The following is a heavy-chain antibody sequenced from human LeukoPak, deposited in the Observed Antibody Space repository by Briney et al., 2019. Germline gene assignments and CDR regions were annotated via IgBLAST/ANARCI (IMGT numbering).Heavy chain of an antibody. V-gene: IGHV3-23*01. CDR2: ISGSGGST. CDR3: AHGRYCSSTSCFMDY. CDR1: GFTFSSYA. J-gene: IGHJ4*02. D-gene: IGHD2-2*01. Sequence: QTGGSLRLSCAASGFTFSSYAMSWVRQAPGKGLEWVTAISGSGGSTYYADSVKGRFTISRDNSNNTLYLQMNSLRAEDTAVYYCAHGRYCSSTSCFMDYWGQGTLVTVSS.